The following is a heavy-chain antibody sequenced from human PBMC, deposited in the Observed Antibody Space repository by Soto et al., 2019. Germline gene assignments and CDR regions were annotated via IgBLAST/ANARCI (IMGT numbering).Heavy chain of an antibody. D-gene: IGHD1-1*01. CDR1: GGAFSGYY. J-gene: IGHJ6*02. CDR3: ARPDWYRMNYQYAMAV. Sequence: SETLSLTCGGYGGAFSGYYWSWIRQHPGKGLEWIGEINHSGSTNYNPSLKSRVTISVDTSKNQFSLKLSSVTAADTAVYYCARPDWYRMNYQYAMAVWVQGPMVT. CDR2: INHSGST. V-gene: IGHV4-34*01.